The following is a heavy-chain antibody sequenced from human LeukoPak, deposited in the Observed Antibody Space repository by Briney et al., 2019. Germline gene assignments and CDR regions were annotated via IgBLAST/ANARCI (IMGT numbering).Heavy chain of an antibody. V-gene: IGHV1-8*01. D-gene: IGHD3-3*01. J-gene: IGHJ6*03. CDR1: GYTFTSYD. CDR3: ARAGVLEWLLYGYYYYYMDV. CDR2: MNPNSGNT. Sequence: ASVKVSCKASGYTFTSYDINWVRQATGQGLEWMGWMNPNSGNTGYAHKFQGRVTMTRNTSISTAYMELSSLRSEDTDVYYCARAGVLEWLLYGYYYYYMDVWGKGTTVTVSS.